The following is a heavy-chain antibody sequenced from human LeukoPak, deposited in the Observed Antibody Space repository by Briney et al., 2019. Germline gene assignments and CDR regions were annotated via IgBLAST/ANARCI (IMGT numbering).Heavy chain of an antibody. CDR1: GFTVSSNY. CDR3: ARGDSSSWSFPFDY. D-gene: IGHD6-13*01. V-gene: IGHV3-64*01. CDR2: ISSNGGST. J-gene: IGHJ4*02. Sequence: QPGGSLRLSCAASGFTVSSNYMSWVRQAPGKGLEYVSTISSNGGSTYYANSVKGRFTISRDNSKNTLYLQMGSLRAEDMAVYYCARGDSSSWSFPFDYWGQGTLVTVSS.